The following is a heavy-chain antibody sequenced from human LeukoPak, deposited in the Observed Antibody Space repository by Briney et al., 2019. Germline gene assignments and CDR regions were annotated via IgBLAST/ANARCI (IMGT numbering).Heavy chain of an antibody. D-gene: IGHD6-13*01. Sequence: GASVKVSCKASGYTFTSYAMNWVRQAPGQGLEWMGWINTNTGNPTYAQGFTGRFVFSLDTSVSTAYLQISSLKAEDTAVYYCAREASRYSSSWYGNYYYMVVWGKGTTVTVSS. V-gene: IGHV7-4-1*02. CDR3: AREASRYSSSWYGNYYYMVV. J-gene: IGHJ6*03. CDR2: INTNTGNP. CDR1: GYTFTSYA.